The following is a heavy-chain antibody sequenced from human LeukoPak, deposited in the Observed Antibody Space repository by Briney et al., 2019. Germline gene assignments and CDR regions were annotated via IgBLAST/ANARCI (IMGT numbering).Heavy chain of an antibody. CDR3: ARGPRVGAAGFVYYHYIDV. Sequence: PGGSLRLSCAASGFTFSSYAMSWVRQAPGKGLEWVSSISRSTSNIYYSDSVKGRFTISRDNATNSLYLQMNSLRAEDTAVYYCARGPRVGAAGFVYYHYIDVWGKGTTVTVSS. V-gene: IGHV3-21*01. D-gene: IGHD1-26*01. J-gene: IGHJ6*03. CDR2: ISRSTSNI. CDR1: GFTFSSYA.